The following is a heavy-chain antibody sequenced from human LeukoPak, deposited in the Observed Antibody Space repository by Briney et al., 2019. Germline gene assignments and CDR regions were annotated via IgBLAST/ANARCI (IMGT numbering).Heavy chain of an antibody. CDR3: ARITYYFDSSGYLAF. J-gene: IGHJ4*02. V-gene: IGHV1-2*02. CDR1: GYTFTGYY. D-gene: IGHD3-22*01. Sequence: ASVKVSCKASGYTFTGYYMHWVRQAPGQGLEWMGWINPNSGGTNYAQKFQDRVTMTRDTSISTAYVELSRLRSDDTAVYYCARITYYFDSSGYLAFWGQGTLVTVSS. CDR2: INPNSGGT.